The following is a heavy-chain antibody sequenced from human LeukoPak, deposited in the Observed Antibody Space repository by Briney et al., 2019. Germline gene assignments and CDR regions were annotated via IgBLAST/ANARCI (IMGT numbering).Heavy chain of an antibody. J-gene: IGHJ5*02. CDR3: ARNRYYYGSGNYGVPNWFDP. Sequence: PSQTLSLTCTVSGGSISSDSYYWSWIRQPAGKGLEWLGRIYSSGSTSYSPSLKSRVTISVDTSKNQFSLKLNSVTAADTAVYYCARNRYYYGSGNYGVPNWFDPWGQGTLVTVSS. D-gene: IGHD3-10*01. CDR1: GGSISSDSYY. V-gene: IGHV4-61*02. CDR2: IYSSGST.